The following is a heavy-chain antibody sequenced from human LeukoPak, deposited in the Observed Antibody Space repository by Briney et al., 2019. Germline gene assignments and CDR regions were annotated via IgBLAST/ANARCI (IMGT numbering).Heavy chain of an antibody. Sequence: SETLSLTCTVSGGSISGYYWSWIRQPPGKGLEWIGYIYYSGSTNYNPSLKSRVTISVDTSKNQFSLKLSSVTAADTAVYYCARFSSGWDYWGQGTLVTVSS. CDR3: ARFSSGWDY. J-gene: IGHJ4*02. CDR1: GGSISGYY. V-gene: IGHV4-59*08. D-gene: IGHD6-19*01. CDR2: IYYSGST.